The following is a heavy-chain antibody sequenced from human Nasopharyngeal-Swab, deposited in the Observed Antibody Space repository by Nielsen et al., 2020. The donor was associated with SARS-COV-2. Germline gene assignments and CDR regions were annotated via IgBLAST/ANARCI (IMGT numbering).Heavy chain of an antibody. D-gene: IGHD3-16*01. CDR1: GDSVSRNNAA. J-gene: IGHJ6*02. CDR2: TYYRTQWYS. CDR3: ARDWGALNV. Sequence: SETLSLTCAISGDSVSRNNAAWNWIRQSPARGLEWLGRTYYRTQWYSDYAVSVKSRITINPDPAKNQFSLQLNSVTPEDTAVYYCARDWGALNVWGQGTTVTVSS. V-gene: IGHV6-1*01.